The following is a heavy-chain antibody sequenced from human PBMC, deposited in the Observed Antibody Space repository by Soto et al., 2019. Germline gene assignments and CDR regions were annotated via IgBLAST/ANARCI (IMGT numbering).Heavy chain of an antibody. Sequence: ESGGDLVQPGGSLRLSCAASGFTFSSYGMAWVRQSPGKGLEWVASMNQHGSDIQYVDSVKGRFTISRDNTRDLLYLQMNNLGAEDMAIYYCATDTYCPATCYRGHGNWGRGTLVTVSS. CDR1: GFTFSSYG. D-gene: IGHD2-8*02. J-gene: IGHJ4*02. CDR3: ATDTYCPATCYRGHGN. V-gene: IGHV3-7*01. CDR2: MNQHGSDI.